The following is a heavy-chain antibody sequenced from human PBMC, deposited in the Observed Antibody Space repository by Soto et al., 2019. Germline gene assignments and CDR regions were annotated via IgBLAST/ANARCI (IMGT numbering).Heavy chain of an antibody. Sequence: EVQLVESGGGLVQPGGSLRLSCVGSGFTFSTYWMHWVRQAPGKGLVLVSRINSDGSTTNYADSVKGRFTISRDNAKNTLYLPMNSLRAEDTAVYYCSRDAYYDRGVWGRVTTGTVSS. CDR2: INSDGSTT. V-gene: IGHV3-74*01. J-gene: IGHJ6*02. CDR3: SRDAYYDRGV. CDR1: GFTFSTYW.